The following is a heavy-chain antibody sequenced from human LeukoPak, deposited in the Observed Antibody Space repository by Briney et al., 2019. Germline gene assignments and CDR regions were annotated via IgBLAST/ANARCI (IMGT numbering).Heavy chain of an antibody. CDR1: GFTVSSNY. CDR2: IYSGGST. J-gene: IGHJ4*02. D-gene: IGHD2-15*01. CDR3: ARVDYCSGGSCYYFDY. V-gene: IGHV3-53*01. Sequence: GGSLRLSCAASGFTVSSNYMSWVRHAPGKVLEWVSVIYSGGSTYYADSMKGRFTISRDNSKNTLYLQMDSLRAEDTAVYYCARVDYCSGGSCYYFDYWGQGTLVTVSS.